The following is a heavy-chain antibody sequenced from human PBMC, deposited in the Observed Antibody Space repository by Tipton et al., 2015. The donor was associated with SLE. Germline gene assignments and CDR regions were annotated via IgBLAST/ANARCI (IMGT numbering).Heavy chain of an antibody. J-gene: IGHJ4*02. CDR2: IFPGDSYV. D-gene: IGHD6-19*01. CDR3: ARRHTSGWYDY. V-gene: IGHV5-51*03. Sequence: VQLVQSGAEVKKPGASLRISCQASGYVFTHYWIAWVREMPGKGLEWMGLIFPGDSYVRERPSFQGQVSSSVDKSTNTAYLQWTSLQASDSAIYYCARRHTSGWYDYWGQGTLVTVTS. CDR1: GYVFTHYW.